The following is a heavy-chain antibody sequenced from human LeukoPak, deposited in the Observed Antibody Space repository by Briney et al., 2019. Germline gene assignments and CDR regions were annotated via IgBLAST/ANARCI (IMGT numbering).Heavy chain of an antibody. D-gene: IGHD4-17*01. V-gene: IGHV3-23*01. Sequence: GGSLRLSCAAAGVTFSSYAMSLVRQAPGKGLEWVSAISGSGGSTYYADSVKGRFTISRDNSKNTLYLQMNSLRAEDTAVYYCAKDRTVTTTYFDYWGQGTLVTVSS. CDR2: ISGSGGST. CDR1: GVTFSSYA. J-gene: IGHJ4*02. CDR3: AKDRTVTTTYFDY.